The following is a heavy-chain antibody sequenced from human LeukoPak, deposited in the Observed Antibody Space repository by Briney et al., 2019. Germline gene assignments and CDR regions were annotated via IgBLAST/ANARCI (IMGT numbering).Heavy chain of an antibody. CDR3: ARAYRSHNSDYYNFDY. J-gene: IGHJ4*02. Sequence: PGESLKISCKGSGYSFTSYWIGWVRQMPGKGLEWMGIIYPGDSDTRYSPSFQGQVTISADKSISTAYLQWISLKASDTAIYYCARAYRSHNSDYYNFDYWGQGTLVTVSS. CDR2: IYPGDSDT. CDR1: GYSFTSYW. V-gene: IGHV5-51*01. D-gene: IGHD2-21*02.